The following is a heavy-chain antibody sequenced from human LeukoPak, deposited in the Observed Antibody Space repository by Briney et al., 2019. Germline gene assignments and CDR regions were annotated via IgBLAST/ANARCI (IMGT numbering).Heavy chain of an antibody. D-gene: IGHD1-26*01. J-gene: IGHJ3*02. Sequence: GGSLRLSCAASGFTFDDYAMHWVRQAPGKGLEWVSGISWNSGSIGYADSVKGRFTISRDNAKNSLYLQMNSLRAEDMALYYCAKAGSYGAFDIWGQGTMVTVSS. CDR1: GFTFDDYA. V-gene: IGHV3-9*03. CDR2: ISWNSGSI. CDR3: AKAGSYGAFDI.